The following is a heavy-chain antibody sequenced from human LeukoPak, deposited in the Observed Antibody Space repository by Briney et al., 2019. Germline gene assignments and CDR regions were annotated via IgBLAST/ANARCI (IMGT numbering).Heavy chain of an antibody. CDR2: IYTSGST. V-gene: IGHV4-4*07. CDR1: GYSIISDYF. CDR3: ARDRFRGWFDP. D-gene: IGHD3-10*01. J-gene: IGHJ5*02. Sequence: SETLSLTCIVSGYSIISDYFWGWVRQPAGKGLEWIGRIYTSGSTNYNPSLKSRVTMSVDTSKNQFSLKLSSVTAADTAVYYCARDRFRGWFDPWGQGTLVTVSS.